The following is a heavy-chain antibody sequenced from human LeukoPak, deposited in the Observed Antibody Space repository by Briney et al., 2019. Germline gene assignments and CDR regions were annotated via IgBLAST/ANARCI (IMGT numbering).Heavy chain of an antibody. CDR2: ISSSGSTI. CDR1: GFTFSSYE. V-gene: IGHV3-48*03. J-gene: IGHJ4*02. D-gene: IGHD1-26*01. Sequence: TGGSLRLSCAASGFTFSSYEMNWVRQAPGKGLEWVSYISSSGSTIYYADSVKGRFTISRDNAKNSLYLQMNSLRAEDTAVYYCARDLIVGARGDDYWGQGTLVTVSS. CDR3: ARDLIVGARGDDY.